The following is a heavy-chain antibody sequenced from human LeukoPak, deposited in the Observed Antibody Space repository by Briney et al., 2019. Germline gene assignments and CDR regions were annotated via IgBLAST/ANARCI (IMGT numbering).Heavy chain of an antibody. V-gene: IGHV1-8*01. CDR2: MSPNSGDT. CDR1: GYTFTNLD. CDR3: ASNPPNTGDFYY. J-gene: IGHJ4*02. Sequence: ASVGVSCKTSGYTFTNLDINWLRQAPGQGLEWMGWMSPNSGDTGYAQKFQGRVSMTRDTSISTAYMELSSLRSEDTAVYYCASNPPNTGDFYYWGLGSLVTVSS. D-gene: IGHD1-1*01.